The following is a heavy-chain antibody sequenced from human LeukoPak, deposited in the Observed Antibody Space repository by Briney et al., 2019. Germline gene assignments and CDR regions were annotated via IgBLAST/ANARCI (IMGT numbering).Heavy chain of an antibody. D-gene: IGHD6-19*01. CDR3: ARAVAGTPYYYMDV. J-gene: IGHJ6*03. CDR1: GGSISSDN. Sequence: PSETLSLTCTDSGGSISSDNWSWVRQPPGKGLERSGYIYYRGSTNNNTPPKSRATISVDTTKNKTSWKLSSVTAADTAVYYCARAVAGTPYYYMDVCGEGTTVTVSS. V-gene: IGHV4-59*01. CDR2: IYYRGST.